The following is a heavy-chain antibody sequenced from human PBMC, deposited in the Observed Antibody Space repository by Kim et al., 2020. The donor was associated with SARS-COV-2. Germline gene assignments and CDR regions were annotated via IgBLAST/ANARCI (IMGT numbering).Heavy chain of an antibody. D-gene: IGHD3-10*01. J-gene: IGHJ4*01. CDR2: FDPEDGET. CDR1: GYTLTELS. V-gene: IGHV1-24*01. Sequence: ASVKVSCKVSGYTLTELSMHWVRQAPGKGLEWMGGFDPEDGETIYAQKFQGRVTITEDTSTDTAYMELSSLSSEDTAVYYCATIVLGSYYNPGEYYFDY. CDR3: ATIVLGSYYNPGEYYFDY.